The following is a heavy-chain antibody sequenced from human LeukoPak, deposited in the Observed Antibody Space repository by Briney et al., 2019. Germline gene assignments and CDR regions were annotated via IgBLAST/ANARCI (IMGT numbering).Heavy chain of an antibody. CDR3: ARASTAYNDFWSGSGYRYGFDI. J-gene: IGHJ3*02. V-gene: IGHV4-30-4*01. CDR2: IYYSGST. CDR1: GGSISSGDYY. Sequence: ESSETLSLTCTVSGGSISSGDYYWSWIRQPPGKGLEWIGYIYYSGSTYYNPSLKSRVTISKDTSKNQFSLNLSSVAAADTAVYYCARASTAYNDFWSGSGYRYGFDIWGQGTMVTVSS. D-gene: IGHD3-3*01.